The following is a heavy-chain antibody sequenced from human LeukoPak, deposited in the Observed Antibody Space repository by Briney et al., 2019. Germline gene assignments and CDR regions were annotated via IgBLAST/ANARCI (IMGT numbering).Heavy chain of an antibody. CDR1: GFSFSSYS. Sequence: GGSLRLSCAASGFSFSSYSMNWVRQAPGKGLEWVSYISHTGSTMSYADSVKGRFTISRDNARNSLYLQMNSLRAEDTAVYYCAIPPLSGTGSSRPLAGMDVWGQGITVTVSS. J-gene: IGHJ6*02. V-gene: IGHV3-48*04. CDR2: ISHTGSTM. CDR3: AIPPLSGTGSSRPLAGMDV. D-gene: IGHD3-10*01.